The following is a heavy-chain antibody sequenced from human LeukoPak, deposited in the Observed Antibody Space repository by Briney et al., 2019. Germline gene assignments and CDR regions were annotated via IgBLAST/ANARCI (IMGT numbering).Heavy chain of an antibody. Sequence: GGSLRLSCAASGFTFSSYGMHWVRQAPGKGLEWVAVIWYDGSNKYYADSVKGRFTTSRDNSKNTLFLQMNSLRAEDTAVYYCARDPSVVGATAFDYWGQGTLVTVSS. CDR2: IWYDGSNK. J-gene: IGHJ4*02. V-gene: IGHV3-33*01. CDR3: ARDPSVVGATAFDY. CDR1: GFTFSSYG. D-gene: IGHD1-26*01.